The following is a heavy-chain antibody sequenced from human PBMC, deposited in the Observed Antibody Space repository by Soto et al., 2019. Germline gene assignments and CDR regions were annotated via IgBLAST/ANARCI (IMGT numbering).Heavy chain of an antibody. J-gene: IGHJ6*02. CDR2: IYYSGST. V-gene: IGHV4-59*01. D-gene: IGHD6-19*01. CDR3: ARVLNSGWFSRPYYYGMDV. CDR1: GGSISSYY. Sequence: SETLSLTCTVSGGSISSYYWSWIRQPPGKGPEWIGYIYYSGSTNYNPSLKSRVTISVDTSKNQFSLKLSSVTAADTAVYYCARVLNSGWFSRPYYYGMDVWGQGTTVT.